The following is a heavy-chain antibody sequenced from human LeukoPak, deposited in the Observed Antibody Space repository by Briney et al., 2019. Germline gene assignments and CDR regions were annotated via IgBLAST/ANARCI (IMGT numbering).Heavy chain of an antibody. CDR1: GFTFSSCS. V-gene: IGHV3-48*01. Sequence: GGSLRLSCAASGFTFSSCSMNWVRQAPGKGLEWVSYISISGSTIYYADSVKGRFTISRDNAKNSLYLQMNSLRTEDTAVYYCARSRRRELLRTYFDYWGQGTLVTVSS. CDR2: ISISGSTI. CDR3: ARSRRRELLRTYFDY. D-gene: IGHD1-26*01. J-gene: IGHJ4*02.